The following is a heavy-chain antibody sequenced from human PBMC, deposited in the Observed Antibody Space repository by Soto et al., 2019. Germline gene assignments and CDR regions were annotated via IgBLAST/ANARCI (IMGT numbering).Heavy chain of an antibody. V-gene: IGHV4-59*13. J-gene: IGHJ4*02. CDR1: GGSISSCN. D-gene: IGHD1-1*01. CDR3: ARTEERVAGPSGY. CDR2: IYYSGST. Sequence: QVQLQESGPGLVKPSETLSLTCTVSGGSISSCNWCWFRRPPGKGPEWIGSIYYSGSTNYTPPLTRRATITVDTSRNQFSLKLSSGTAADTAVLYCARTEERVAGPSGYWAQSTLVTVSP.